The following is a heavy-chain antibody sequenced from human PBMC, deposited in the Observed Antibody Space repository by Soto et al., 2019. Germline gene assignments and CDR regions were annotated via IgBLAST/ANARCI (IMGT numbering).Heavy chain of an antibody. V-gene: IGHV3-30-3*01. CDR3: AATLVSHTYYDSSGSLDY. CDR1: GFTFSSYA. Sequence: SLRLSCAASGFTFSSYAMHWVRQAPGKGLEWVAVISYDGSNKYYADSVKGRFTISRDNSKNTLYLQMNSLRAEDTAVYYCAATLVSHTYYDSSGSLDYWGQGTLVTVSS. CDR2: ISYDGSNK. J-gene: IGHJ4*02. D-gene: IGHD3-22*01.